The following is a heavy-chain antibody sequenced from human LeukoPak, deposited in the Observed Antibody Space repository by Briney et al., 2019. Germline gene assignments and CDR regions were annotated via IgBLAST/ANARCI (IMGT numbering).Heavy chain of an antibody. Sequence: ASVKVSXKASGYTFTGYYMHWVRQAPGQGLEWMGWINPNSGGTNYAQKFQGRVTMTRDTSISTAYMELSRLRSDDTAVYYCARDSSQHSAFDIWGQGTMVTVSS. D-gene: IGHD6-13*01. V-gene: IGHV1-2*02. CDR3: ARDSSQHSAFDI. J-gene: IGHJ3*02. CDR2: INPNSGGT. CDR1: GYTFTGYY.